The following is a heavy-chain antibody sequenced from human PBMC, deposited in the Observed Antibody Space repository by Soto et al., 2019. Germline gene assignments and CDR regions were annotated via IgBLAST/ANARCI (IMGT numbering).Heavy chain of an antibody. Sequence: PGGSLRLSCAASGFTFSSYSMNWVRQAPGKGLEWVSSISSSSSYIYYADSVRGRFTISRDNAKNSLYLQMNSLRAEDTAVYYCARDYIEYSSSLVAYWGQGTLVTVSS. J-gene: IGHJ4*02. V-gene: IGHV3-21*01. D-gene: IGHD6-6*01. CDR3: ARDYIEYSSSLVAY. CDR1: GFTFSSYS. CDR2: ISSSSSYI.